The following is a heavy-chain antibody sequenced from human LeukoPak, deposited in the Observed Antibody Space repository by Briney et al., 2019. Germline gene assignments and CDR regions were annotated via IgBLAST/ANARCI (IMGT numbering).Heavy chain of an antibody. CDR2: IKKDGSEK. CDR3: ARDLYRIVVVPHYFDY. CDR1: GFTFSSYW. Sequence: GGSLRLTCAASGFTFSSYWMSWVRQAPGKGREWVANIKKDGSEKYYVHSVKGRFTISRDNAKNSLYLQMNSLRAEDTAVYYCARDLYRIVVVPHYFDYWGQGTLVTVSS. D-gene: IGHD3-22*01. J-gene: IGHJ4*02. V-gene: IGHV3-7*01.